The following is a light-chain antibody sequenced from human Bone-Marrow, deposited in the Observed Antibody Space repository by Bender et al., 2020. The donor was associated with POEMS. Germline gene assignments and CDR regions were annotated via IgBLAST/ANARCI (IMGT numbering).Light chain of an antibody. Sequence: QKPGQSPVLVIYQDTKRPSRIPERFSGSNSGNTATLTISGTQAMDEADYYCQAWDTYSVIFGGGTKLTVL. CDR3: QAWDTYSVI. J-gene: IGLJ2*01. CDR2: QDT. V-gene: IGLV3-1*01.